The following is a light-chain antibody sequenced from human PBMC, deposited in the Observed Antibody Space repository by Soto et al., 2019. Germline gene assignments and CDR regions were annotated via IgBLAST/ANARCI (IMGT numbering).Light chain of an antibody. CDR3: SSYNSSSTRV. J-gene: IGLJ1*01. CDR1: SSYVGGYKY. Sequence: QSALTQPASVSGSPGQSITISCTGTSSYVGGYKYVSWYQQHPGKAPKLMIYDIRNRPSGVSNRFSGSKSGNTASLTISGLQAEDEADYYCSSYNSSSTRVFGTGTKVTVL. V-gene: IGLV2-14*03. CDR2: DIR.